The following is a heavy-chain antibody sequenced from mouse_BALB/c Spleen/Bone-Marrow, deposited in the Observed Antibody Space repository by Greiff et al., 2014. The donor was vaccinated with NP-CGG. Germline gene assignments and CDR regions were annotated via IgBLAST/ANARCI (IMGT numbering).Heavy chain of an antibody. CDR2: MWSGGST. CDR1: GFSLTGYG. J-gene: IGHJ4*01. V-gene: IGHV2-2*02. D-gene: IGHD2-14*01. Sequence: VKLQESGPGLVQPSQSLSITCTVSGFSLTGYGVHWVRQSPGKGLEWLGVMWSGGSTDYNAAFISRLSISKDNSKSQVFFKMNSLQANDTAIYYCARNGGAYYRYYYAMDYWGQGTSVTVSS. CDR3: ARNGGAYYRYYYAMDY.